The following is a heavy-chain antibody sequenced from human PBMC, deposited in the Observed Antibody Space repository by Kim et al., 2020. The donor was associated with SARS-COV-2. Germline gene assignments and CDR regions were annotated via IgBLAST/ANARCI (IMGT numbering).Heavy chain of an antibody. CDR3: APYLMGRYYKGLDY. CDR2: ISSSGDGT. J-gene: IGHJ4*02. Sequence: GGSLRLSCAASGFTFGNYDMTWVRQAPGKGLEWVSAISSSGDGTYYTDSVKGRLTISRDNAKNTLYLQMNSLRADDTAVYYCAPYLMGRYYKGLDYRGQGTLVTVSS. V-gene: IGHV3-23*01. CDR1: GFTFGNYD. D-gene: IGHD3-10*01.